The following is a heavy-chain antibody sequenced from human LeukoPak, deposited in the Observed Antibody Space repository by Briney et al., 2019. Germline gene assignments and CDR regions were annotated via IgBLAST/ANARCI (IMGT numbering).Heavy chain of an antibody. Sequence: ASVKVSCKASGYTFISYGITWVRQAPGQGLEWLGWISAYKGNIDYAQKLQGRVTLTTDTSTSTAYMEVRSLRSDDTAVYYCASMSGYYPSYYFDYWGQGALVTVSS. J-gene: IGHJ4*02. CDR1: GYTFISYG. V-gene: IGHV1-18*01. D-gene: IGHD3-3*01. CDR2: ISAYKGNI. CDR3: ASMSGYYPSYYFDY.